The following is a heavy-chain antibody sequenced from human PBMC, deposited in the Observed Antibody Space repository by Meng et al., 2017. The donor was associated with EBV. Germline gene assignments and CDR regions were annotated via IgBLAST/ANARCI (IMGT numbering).Heavy chain of an antibody. V-gene: IGHV7-4-1*02. CDR1: GYSLRTFA. J-gene: IGHJ4*02. CDR2: INTDTGYA. Sequence: QVQLVQSGSELXXXXXFXKVXCKAFGYSLRTFAMNWVRQAPGQGLEWMGWINTDTGYATYAQGFRGRFVFSLETSVSTAYLQINSLKAADTAMYYCARGLAYGDYGVDYWGQGTLVTVSS. CDR3: ARGLAYGDYGVDY. D-gene: IGHD2-21*01.